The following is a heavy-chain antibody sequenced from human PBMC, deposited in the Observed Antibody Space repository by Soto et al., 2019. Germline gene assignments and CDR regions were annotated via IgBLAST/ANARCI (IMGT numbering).Heavy chain of an antibody. Sequence: ASVKVSCKASGYTFTSYGISWVRQAPGQGLEWMGWINAGNGNTKYSQKFQGRVTITRDTSASTAYMELSSLRSEDTAVYYCARDQILLWFGELSPAFDIWGQGTMVTVSS. CDR2: INAGNGNT. D-gene: IGHD3-10*01. J-gene: IGHJ3*02. V-gene: IGHV1-3*01. CDR3: ARDQILLWFGELSPAFDI. CDR1: GYTFTSYG.